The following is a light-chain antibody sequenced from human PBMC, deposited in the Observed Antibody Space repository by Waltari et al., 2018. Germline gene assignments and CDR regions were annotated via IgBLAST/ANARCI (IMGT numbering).Light chain of an antibody. CDR1: QSVGTY. CDR3: QQRRNWPLT. J-gene: IGKJ4*01. CDR2: DAS. Sequence: EIVLTPSPAILSFSPGERATSPCRTSQSVGTYLAWYQQRPGQSPRLLIYDASYRATGIPARFSGSGSETDFTLTISSLQPEDFAVYYCQQRRNWPLTFGGGTRVEI. V-gene: IGKV3-11*01.